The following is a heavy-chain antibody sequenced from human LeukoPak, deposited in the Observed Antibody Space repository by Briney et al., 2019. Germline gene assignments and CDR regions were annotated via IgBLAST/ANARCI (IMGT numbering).Heavy chain of an antibody. Sequence: GGSLRLSCAASGFTFSSYEMNWVRQAPGKGLEWVSFISSSGSTIYYADSVKGRFTISRDNAKNSLYLQMNSLRAEDTAIYYCARAGRYFDYWGQGTLDTVSS. CDR3: ARAGRYFDY. CDR2: ISSSGSTI. CDR1: GFTFSSYE. J-gene: IGHJ4*02. V-gene: IGHV3-48*03.